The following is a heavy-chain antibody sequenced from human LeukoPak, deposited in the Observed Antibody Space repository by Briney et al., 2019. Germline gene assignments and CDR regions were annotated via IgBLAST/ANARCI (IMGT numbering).Heavy chain of an antibody. D-gene: IGHD3-22*01. CDR3: AHRYYARGENYFDY. Sequence: SGPTVVKPTQTLTLTCTFSGFSLSTSGVGVGWIRQPPGKALEWLAVIYWDDDKRYSPSLKSRLTITKDTSKNQVVLTMTNMDPVDTATYYCAHRYYARGENYFDYWGQGTLVTVSS. CDR2: IYWDDDK. CDR1: GFSLSTSGVG. J-gene: IGHJ4*02. V-gene: IGHV2-5*02.